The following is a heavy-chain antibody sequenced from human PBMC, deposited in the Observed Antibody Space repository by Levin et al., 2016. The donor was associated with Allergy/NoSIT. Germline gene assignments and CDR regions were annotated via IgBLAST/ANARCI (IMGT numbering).Heavy chain of an antibody. J-gene: IGHJ4*02. CDR1: GFTFSAYS. CDR3: TRDNLGYFRD. Sequence: GGSLRLSCAASGFTFSAYSMNWVRQAPGKGLEWVSFIGSTINYADSVKGRFTISRDNAKNSLYLQMNSLRAEDTAVYYCTRDNLGYFRDWGQGTLVTVSS. V-gene: IGHV3-48*01. D-gene: IGHD2/OR15-2a*01. CDR2: IGSTI.